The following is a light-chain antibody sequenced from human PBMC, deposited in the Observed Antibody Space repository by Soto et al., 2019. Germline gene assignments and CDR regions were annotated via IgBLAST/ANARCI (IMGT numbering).Light chain of an antibody. CDR2: DAS. J-gene: IGKJ2*01. Sequence: EIALTQSPATLSLSPGERATLSCRANRTVFNFLIWYQQKPGQAPRLLIYDASNRATDIPARFSGTGSGTDFRLTISSLEXEXFALYFCQQRAIWPYTFGPGTKLEIK. CDR3: QQRAIWPYT. CDR1: RTVFNF. V-gene: IGKV3-11*01.